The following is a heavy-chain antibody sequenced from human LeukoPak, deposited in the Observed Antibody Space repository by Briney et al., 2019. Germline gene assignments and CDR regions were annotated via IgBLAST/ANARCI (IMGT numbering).Heavy chain of an antibody. D-gene: IGHD4-17*01. J-gene: IGHJ3*02. V-gene: IGHV3-7*05. Sequence: PGGSLRLSCAASGFTFSSYWMSWVRQAPGKGLEWVANIKQDGSEKYYVDSVKGRFTISRDNAKNSLYLQMNSLRAEDTAVCYCARDYGDYWSHAFDIWGQGTMVTVSS. CDR1: GFTFSSYW. CDR3: ARDYGDYWSHAFDI. CDR2: IKQDGSEK.